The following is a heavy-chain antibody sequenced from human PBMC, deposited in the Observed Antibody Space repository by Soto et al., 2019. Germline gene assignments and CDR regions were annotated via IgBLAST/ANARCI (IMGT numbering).Heavy chain of an antibody. CDR3: ARGGQVRGGMDV. D-gene: IGHD2-15*01. J-gene: IGHJ6*02. V-gene: IGHV3-23*01. CDR2: VTANGGST. CDR1: GFTFSVYA. Sequence: GGSLRLSCAATGFTFSVYAMTWVRQAPGKGLEWVSAVTANGGSTYSADSVKGRFTISRDNSKNTLYLQMNSLRAEDTAVYYCARGGQVRGGMDVWGQGTTVTVSS.